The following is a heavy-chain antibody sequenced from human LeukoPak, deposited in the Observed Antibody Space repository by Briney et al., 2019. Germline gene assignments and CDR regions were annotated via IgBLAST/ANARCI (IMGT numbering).Heavy chain of an antibody. V-gene: IGHV4-59*01. CDR3: ARGPGGDIYPYYYYYMDV. D-gene: IGHD3-9*01. J-gene: IGHJ6*03. CDR1: GGSISNYY. Sequence: PSETLSLTCNVSGGSISNYYWSWMRQPPGKGLEWIGYIYYTGSSNYNPSLKSRVTISVDTSNNQFSLKLSSMTAADTAVYYCARGPGGDIYPYYYYYMDVWGKGTTVTVSS. CDR2: IYYTGSS.